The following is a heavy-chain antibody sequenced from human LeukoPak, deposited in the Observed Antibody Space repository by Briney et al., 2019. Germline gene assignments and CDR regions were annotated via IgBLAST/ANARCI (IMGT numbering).Heavy chain of an antibody. CDR3: ARVERLRLGELSAPWAMDV. CDR2: ISGSGGST. CDR1: GFTFSSYA. V-gene: IGHV3-23*01. J-gene: IGHJ6*02. Sequence: GGSLRLSCAASGFTFSSYAMSWVRQAPGKGLEWVSAISGSGGSTYYADSVKGRFIISRDNAKNSLYMQMNSLRAEDTAVYYCARVERLRLGELSAPWAMDVWGQGTTVTVSS. D-gene: IGHD3-16*02.